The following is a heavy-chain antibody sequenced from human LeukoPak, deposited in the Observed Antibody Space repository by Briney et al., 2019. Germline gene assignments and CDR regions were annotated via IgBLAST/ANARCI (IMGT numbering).Heavy chain of an antibody. CDR3: ARERVDYGFWSGHGPLDY. D-gene: IGHD3-3*01. CDR1: GFTFRSYS. J-gene: IGHJ4*02. CDR2: ISSGSTTI. V-gene: IGHV3-48*01. Sequence: HPEGSLRLSCAASGFTFRSYSMNWVRQAPGKGLEWVSYISSGSTTIYDADSVKGRFTISRDNAKNSLYLQMNSLRAEDTAVYYCARERVDYGFWSGHGPLDYWGQGTLVTVSS.